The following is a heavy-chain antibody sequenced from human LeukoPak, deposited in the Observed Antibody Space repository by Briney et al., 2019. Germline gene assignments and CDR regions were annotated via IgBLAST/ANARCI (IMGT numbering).Heavy chain of an antibody. V-gene: IGHV4-4*02. CDR1: GGSISSSNW. Sequence: SETLSLTCAVSGGSISSSNWWSWVRQPPGKGLEWIGEIYHSGSTNYNPSLKSRVTISVDKSKNQFSLKLSSVTAADTAVYYCAKVHFVEQWLENFDYWGQGTLVTVSS. CDR3: AKVHFVEQWLENFDY. J-gene: IGHJ4*02. CDR2: IYHSGST. D-gene: IGHD6-19*01.